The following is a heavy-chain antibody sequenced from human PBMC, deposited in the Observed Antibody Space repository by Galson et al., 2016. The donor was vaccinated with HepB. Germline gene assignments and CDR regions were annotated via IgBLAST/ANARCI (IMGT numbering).Heavy chain of an antibody. CDR3: ARGLPAGPIAVAAYDY. J-gene: IGHJ4*02. Sequence: SLRLSCAASGFIVRDNYMTWVRQAPGKGLEWVSLMYVGGSTHYADSVKGRFTLSPDLSKNTLDLQMTSLRAEDTAVYYCARGLPAGPIAVAAYDYWGQGILVTVSS. CDR2: MYVGGST. V-gene: IGHV3-53*01. CDR1: GFIVRDNY. D-gene: IGHD6-19*01.